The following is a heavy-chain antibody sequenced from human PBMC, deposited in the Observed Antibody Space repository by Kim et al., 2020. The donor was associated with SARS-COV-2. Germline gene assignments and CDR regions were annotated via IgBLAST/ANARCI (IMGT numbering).Heavy chain of an antibody. CDR1: GGSISSYY. D-gene: IGHD3-9*01. V-gene: IGHV4-59*13. CDR3: ATYGVLTGYYITPDTDAFDI. Sequence: SETLSLTCTVSGGSISSYYWSWIRQPPGKGLEWIGYIYYSGSTNYNPSLKSRVTISVDTSKNQFSLKLSSVTAADTAVYYCATYGVLTGYYITPDTDAFDIWGQGTMVTVSS. CDR2: IYYSGST. J-gene: IGHJ3*02.